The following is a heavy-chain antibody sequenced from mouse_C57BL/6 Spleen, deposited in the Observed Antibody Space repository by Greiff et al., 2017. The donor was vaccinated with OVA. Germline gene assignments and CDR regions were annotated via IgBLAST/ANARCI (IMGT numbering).Heavy chain of an antibody. J-gene: IGHJ1*03. CDR3: ARYDPDSFDV. CDR2: ISYDGSN. V-gene: IGHV3-6*01. CDR1: GYSITSGYY. D-gene: IGHD2-3*01. Sequence: EVQLQESGPGLVKPSQSLSLTCSVTGYSITSGYYWNWIRQFPGNKLEWMGYISYDGSNNYNPSLKNRISTTRDTSKNQFFLKLNSVTTEDTATYYCARYDPDSFDVWGTGTTVTVSS.